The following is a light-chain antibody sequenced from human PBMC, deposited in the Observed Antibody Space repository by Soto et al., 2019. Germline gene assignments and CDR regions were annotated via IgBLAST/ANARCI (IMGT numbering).Light chain of an antibody. CDR2: DAS. CDR3: QQYNNWPPIT. CDR1: QSVSYY. Sequence: EIVFTQSPGTLSLAPGERAPLFCRASQSVSYYLAWYQQKPGQAPRLLIYDASSRATGVPDRFSGSGSGTEFTLTISSLQSEDFAVYYCQQYNNWPPITFGQGTRLEIK. J-gene: IGKJ5*01. V-gene: IGKV3D-15*01.